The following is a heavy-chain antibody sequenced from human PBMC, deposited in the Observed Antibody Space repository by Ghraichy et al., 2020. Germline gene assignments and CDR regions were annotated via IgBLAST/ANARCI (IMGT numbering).Heavy chain of an antibody. J-gene: IGHJ4*02. Sequence: GGSLRLSCAASGFTFSNYAMHWVRQAPGKGLEWVAVISYDGSNKYYADSVKGRFTISRDNSKNTLYLQMNSLRAEDTAVYYCARERGAYYDSSGYYFDYWGQGSLVTVSS. D-gene: IGHD3-22*01. V-gene: IGHV3-30*04. CDR2: ISYDGSNK. CDR3: ARERGAYYDSSGYYFDY. CDR1: GFTFSNYA.